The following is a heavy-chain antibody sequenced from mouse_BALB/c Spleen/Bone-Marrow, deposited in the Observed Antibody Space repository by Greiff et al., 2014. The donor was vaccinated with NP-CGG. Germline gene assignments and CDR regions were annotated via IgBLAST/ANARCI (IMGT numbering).Heavy chain of an antibody. CDR1: GYSITSDYA. Sequence: EVQVQQSGPGLVKPSQSLSLTCTVTGYSITSDYAWNWIRQFPGNKLEWMGYISYSGNTSYSPSLKSRISITRDTSKNQFFLQLNSVTTEDTATYYCARGSNYYALNYWGRGTSVTVSS. D-gene: IGHD1-1*01. J-gene: IGHJ4*01. V-gene: IGHV3-2*02. CDR2: ISYSGNT. CDR3: ARGSNYYALNY.